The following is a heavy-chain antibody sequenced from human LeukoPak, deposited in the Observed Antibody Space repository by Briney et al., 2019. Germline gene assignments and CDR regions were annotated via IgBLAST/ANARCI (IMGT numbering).Heavy chain of an antibody. J-gene: IGHJ4*02. D-gene: IGHD6-13*01. Sequence: GASVKVSCKASGYTFTGYGISWVRQAPGQGLEWMGWISAYNDNTKYAQNLQGRVTMTTDTSTSTAYMELRSLTSDDTALYYCARDTARITTPGGPDYWGQGTLVTVSS. V-gene: IGHV1-18*01. CDR2: ISAYNDNT. CDR1: GYTFTGYG. CDR3: ARDTARITTPGGPDY.